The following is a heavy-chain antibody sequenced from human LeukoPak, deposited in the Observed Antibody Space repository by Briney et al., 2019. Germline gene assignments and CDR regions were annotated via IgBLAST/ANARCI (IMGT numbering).Heavy chain of an antibody. D-gene: IGHD3-10*01. CDR2: INHSGST. J-gene: IGHJ4*02. Sequence: SETLSLTCAVYGGSFSGYYWSWIRQPPGKGLEWIGEINHSGSTNYNPSLKSRVTISVDTSKNQFSLKLSSVTAADTAVYYCARRYKGRYYYGSGSYYPFDYWGQGTLVTVSS. CDR1: GGSFSGYY. CDR3: ARRYKGRYYYGSGSYYPFDY. V-gene: IGHV4-34*01.